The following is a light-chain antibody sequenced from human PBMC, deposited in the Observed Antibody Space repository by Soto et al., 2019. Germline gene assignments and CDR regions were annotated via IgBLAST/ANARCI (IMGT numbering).Light chain of an antibody. Sequence: EIVLRQSPATLSVSPGERATLNCRASQSVSSNLAWYQQKPGQAPRLLIYDASNRATGIPARFSGSGSGTDFTLTISSLEPEDSAVYYCQQRHMWPITFGQGTRLEIK. V-gene: IGKV3-11*01. CDR3: QQRHMWPIT. J-gene: IGKJ5*01. CDR1: QSVSSN. CDR2: DAS.